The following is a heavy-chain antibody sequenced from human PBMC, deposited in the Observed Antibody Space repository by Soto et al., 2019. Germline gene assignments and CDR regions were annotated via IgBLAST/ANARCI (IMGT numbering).Heavy chain of an antibody. J-gene: IGHJ4*02. V-gene: IGHV3-23*01. CDR3: VILALGKFDF. Sequence: GGSLRLSCAASGFSFSSNSMAWVRQAPGKGLEWVSSISDNADRIFYADSVRGRFTFSRDNSRNKLYLQTNSLRAEDTALYYCVILALGKFDFWGQGNLVTVSS. D-gene: IGHD1-26*01. CDR1: GFSFSSNS. CDR2: ISDNADRI.